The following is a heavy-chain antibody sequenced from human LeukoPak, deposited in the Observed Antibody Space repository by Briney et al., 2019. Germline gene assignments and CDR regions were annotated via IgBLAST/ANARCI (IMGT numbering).Heavy chain of an antibody. CDR1: GGSISRSNYY. D-gene: IGHD3-3*01. J-gene: IGHJ3*02. Sequence: PSETLSLTCTVSGGSISRSNYYWGWIRQPPGKGLEWLGNIYGGGSTFYNPSLKSRITISVDTSKNHFSLKLTSVTAADTAMYYCARCHTVLGAVPFFDAYDIWGQGTMVPVSS. CDR2: IYGGGST. CDR3: ARCHTVLGAVPFFDAYDI. V-gene: IGHV4-39*02.